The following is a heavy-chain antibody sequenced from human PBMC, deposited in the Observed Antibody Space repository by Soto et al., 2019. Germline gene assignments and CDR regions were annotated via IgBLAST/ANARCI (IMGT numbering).Heavy chain of an antibody. CDR2: VYHSGST. D-gene: IGHD7-27*01. Sequence: QVQLQESGPGLVKPSQTLSLTCSVSGDSIRGGGHYWNWIRQFPGKGLEWIGYVYHSGSTHYNPSLRGRLTISIDTSKNQFSLRLISVTAADTALYYCARDTGLVPTVWGYWGHGTQVTVSS. J-gene: IGHJ4*03. V-gene: IGHV4-31*03. CDR1: GDSIRGGGHY. CDR3: ARDTGLVPTVWGY.